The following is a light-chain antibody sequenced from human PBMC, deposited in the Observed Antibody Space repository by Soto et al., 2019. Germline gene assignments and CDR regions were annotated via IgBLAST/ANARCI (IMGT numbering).Light chain of an antibody. CDR2: ATS. J-gene: IGKJ4*01. V-gene: IGKV1-27*01. CDR1: QAISSY. CDR3: HKYNHAPT. Sequence: DIQLTQSPSSLSASVGDRVTITCRASQAISSYLAWYQQKPGKVPELLIYATSTLQSGAPSRVSCSGSGTDFTLTISSLQPEDVATYYCHKYNHAPTFGGGTKVEIK.